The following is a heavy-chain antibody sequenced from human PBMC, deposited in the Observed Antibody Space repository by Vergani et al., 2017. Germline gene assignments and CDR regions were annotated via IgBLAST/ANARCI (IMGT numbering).Heavy chain of an antibody. D-gene: IGHD4-11*01. Sequence: QVQLVESGGGVVLPGRSLRLSCAASGCTFSSYGMHWVRQAPGKGLEWVAVIWYDGSNKYYADSVKGRFTISRDNSKNTLYLQMNSLRAEDTAVYYCAKERDDSNYGFDYWGQGTLVTVSS. CDR2: IWYDGSNK. V-gene: IGHV3-33*06. J-gene: IGHJ4*02. CDR3: AKERDDSNYGFDY. CDR1: GCTFSSYG.